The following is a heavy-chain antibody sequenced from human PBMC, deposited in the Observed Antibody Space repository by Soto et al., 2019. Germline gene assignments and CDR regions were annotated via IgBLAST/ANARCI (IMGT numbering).Heavy chain of an antibody. J-gene: IGHJ4*01. CDR3: VRDRDLGGDMAHGDL. CDR1: GFSMSGYS. D-gene: IGHD2-21*01. Sequence: EMQLVASGGGLVQPGGSLRLSCEASGFSMSGYSMCWVRQSAGKGLEWLAYITVVTGNTRYADSVKGRFTISADRGRNSVFLQLNSLRDEDTAVYYCVRDRDLGGDMAHGDLWGQGSLVPVSS. CDR2: ITVVTGNT. V-gene: IGHV3-48*02.